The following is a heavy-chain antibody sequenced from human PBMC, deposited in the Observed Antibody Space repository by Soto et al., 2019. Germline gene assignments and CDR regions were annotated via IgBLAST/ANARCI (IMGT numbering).Heavy chain of an antibody. CDR3: ARDRPQLLWFGEIRDDY. Sequence: ASVKVSCKASGYTFTSYGISWVRQAPGQGLEWMGWISANNGNTNYAQKLQGRVTMTTDTSTSTAYMELRSLRSDDTAVYYCARDRPQLLWFGEIRDDYWGQGTLVTVSS. CDR2: ISANNGNT. CDR1: GYTFTSYG. V-gene: IGHV1-18*01. D-gene: IGHD3-10*01. J-gene: IGHJ4*02.